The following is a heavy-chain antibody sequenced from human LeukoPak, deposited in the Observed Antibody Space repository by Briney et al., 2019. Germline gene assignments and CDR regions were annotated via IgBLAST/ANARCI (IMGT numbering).Heavy chain of an antibody. V-gene: IGHV4-38-2*01. D-gene: IGHD4-23*01. CDR2: IYYSGST. Sequence: NPGGSLRLSCAASGFTFSNAWMSWVRQPPGKGLEWIGSIYYSGSTYYNPSLKSRVTISVDTSKNQFSLKLSSVTAADAAVYYCARSGGRLRWGVFFDYWGQGTLVTVSS. CDR1: GFTFSNAW. CDR3: ARSGGRLRWGVFFDY. J-gene: IGHJ4*02.